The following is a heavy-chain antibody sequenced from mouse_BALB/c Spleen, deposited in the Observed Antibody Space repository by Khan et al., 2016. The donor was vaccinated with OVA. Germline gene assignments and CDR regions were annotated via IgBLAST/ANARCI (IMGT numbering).Heavy chain of an antibody. Sequence: VQLQESGPGLVAPSQSLSITCTVSGFSLTTYGVHWVRQPPGKGLEWLVVIWSDGSTNYNSVLKSRLSISKDNSKSQVFLKMNSPQTDDTAMYYCARWFDGYSSLYAMDYWGQGTSVTVSS. J-gene: IGHJ4*01. CDR3: ARWFDGYSSLYAMDY. CDR1: GFSLTTYG. D-gene: IGHD2-3*01. CDR2: IWSDGST. V-gene: IGHV2-6*02.